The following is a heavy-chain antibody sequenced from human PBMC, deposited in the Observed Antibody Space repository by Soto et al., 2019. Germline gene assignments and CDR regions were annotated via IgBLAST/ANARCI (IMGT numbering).Heavy chain of an antibody. Sequence: EVQLVESGGGLVQPGGSLKLSCAASGFTFSGSAMHWVRQASGKGLEWVGLIRSKVNSYATVYAASVKGRFTISRDDSKNTAYPQMNSLKTEDADVYHCTSPDDCGGDCYPDAFDIWCQGTMVTVSS. J-gene: IGHJ3*02. CDR3: TSPDDCGGDCYPDAFDI. CDR1: GFTFSGSA. V-gene: IGHV3-73*02. CDR2: IRSKVNSYAT. D-gene: IGHD2-21*02.